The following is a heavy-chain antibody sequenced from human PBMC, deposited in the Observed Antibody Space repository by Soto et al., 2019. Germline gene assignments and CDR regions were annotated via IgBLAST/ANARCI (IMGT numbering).Heavy chain of an antibody. CDR2: IRHDGSEK. J-gene: IGHJ4*02. D-gene: IGHD6-19*01. Sequence: EVQLVESGGGVVQPGESLRLSCVASGFIFSSYWMTWVRQVPGKGLEWVANIRHDGSEKYYAESVKGRFTISRDNAKNSLYLQMNNLGADDTAVYYCAREGEPYSSGCGKRGALDYWGQGNLVTVSS. CDR3: AREGEPYSSGCGKRGALDY. CDR1: GFIFSSYW. V-gene: IGHV3-7*01.